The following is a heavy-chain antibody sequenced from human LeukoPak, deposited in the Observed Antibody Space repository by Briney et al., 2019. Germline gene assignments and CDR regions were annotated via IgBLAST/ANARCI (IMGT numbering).Heavy chain of an antibody. CDR3: ARYSGGWLN. V-gene: IGHV1-2*02. CDR1: GYTFTDYY. D-gene: IGHD6-19*01. J-gene: IGHJ4*02. CDR2: VNCNSGGT. Sequence: ASVKVSCKTSGYTFTDYYIHWVRQAPGQGLEWMGWVNCNSGGTNYAPKFQGRVTMTSDTSIKTAYMELNRLGSDDTAVYYCARYSGGWLNWGQGTLVTVSP.